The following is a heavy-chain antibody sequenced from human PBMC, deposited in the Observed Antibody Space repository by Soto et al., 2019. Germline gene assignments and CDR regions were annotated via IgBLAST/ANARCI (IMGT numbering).Heavy chain of an antibody. CDR1: GFTFSSYA. D-gene: IGHD3-16*02. Sequence: PGGSLRLSCAASGFTFSSYAMHWVRQAPGKGLEWVAVMSYDGNNQYFADSVKGRFTISRDNFKNTLYLQMNSLRPEDTAVYYCAKAPRELSPESFDYSGHGILLTVSS. CDR3: AKAPRELSPESFDY. V-gene: IGHV3-30*18. CDR2: MSYDGNNQ. J-gene: IGHJ4*01.